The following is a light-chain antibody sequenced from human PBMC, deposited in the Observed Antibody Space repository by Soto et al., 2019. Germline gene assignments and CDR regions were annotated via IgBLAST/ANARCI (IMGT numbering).Light chain of an antibody. J-gene: IGKJ5*01. CDR1: PWVLYSSHNNNY. CDR3: QQYFSIPIT. Sequence: DMVMTRSRHSISLSLGYPATITCESCPWVLYSSHNNNYLAWYQQKPGQPPKLLIYWAYTRESGVPARFSGSGSGTDFTLTISSLQAEDVAVYYCQQYFSIPITFGQGTLLEIK. CDR2: WAY. V-gene: IGKV4-1*01.